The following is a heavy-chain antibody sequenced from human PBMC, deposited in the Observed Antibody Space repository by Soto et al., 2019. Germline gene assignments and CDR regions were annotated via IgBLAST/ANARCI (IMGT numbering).Heavy chain of an antibody. CDR1: GGSISGSSYY. Sequence: PSETLSLTCTVSGGSISGSSYYWNWIRQPPGKGLEWIGYIYYSGSTNYNPSLKSRVTISVDTSKNQFSLKLSSVTAADTAVYYCARDPGSGSYYGWFDPWGQGTLVTVSS. D-gene: IGHD3-10*01. J-gene: IGHJ5*02. CDR2: IYYSGST. V-gene: IGHV4-61*01. CDR3: ARDPGSGSYYGWFDP.